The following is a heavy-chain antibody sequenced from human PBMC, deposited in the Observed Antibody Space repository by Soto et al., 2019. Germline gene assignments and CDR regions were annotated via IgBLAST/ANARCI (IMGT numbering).Heavy chain of an antibody. V-gene: IGHV4-59*01. CDR1: GGSISSYY. J-gene: IGHJ6*02. Sequence: XETLSLTCTVSGGSISSYYWSWIRQPPGKGLEWIGYIYYSGSTNYNPSLKSRVTISVDTSKNQFSLKLSSVTAADTAVYYCARDRAAHPYYYYYGMDVWGQGNTVTVSS. D-gene: IGHD6-6*01. CDR3: ARDRAAHPYYYYYGMDV. CDR2: IYYSGST.